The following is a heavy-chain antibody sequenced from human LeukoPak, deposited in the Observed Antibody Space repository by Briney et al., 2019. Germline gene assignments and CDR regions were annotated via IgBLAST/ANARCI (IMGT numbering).Heavy chain of an antibody. CDR3: AKYAPPTTVVTRFFDS. V-gene: IGHV3-23*01. CDR2: IGRYGGDI. J-gene: IGHJ4*02. D-gene: IGHD4-23*01. CDR1: GFTFSSYA. Sequence: PGRSLRLSCAASGFTFSSYAMTWVRQAPGKGLEWVSVIGRYGGDIHYADSVEGRFTISRDNSKNTLYLQMNSLRVEDTAIYYCAKYAPPTTVVTRFFDSWGQGTLVTVSS.